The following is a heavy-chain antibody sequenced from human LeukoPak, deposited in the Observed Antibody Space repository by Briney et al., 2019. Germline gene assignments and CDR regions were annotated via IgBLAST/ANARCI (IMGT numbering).Heavy chain of an antibody. CDR3: AKGGVNFWSGYCFDS. Sequence: PGGSLRLSCEASGFTFSTYGMHWVRQAPGKGLEWVALIWNDGSKNVLAGSVKGRFTISRDNSKNTLSLQMNSLRGEDTAVYYCAKGGVNFWSGYCFDSWGQGTLVTVSS. J-gene: IGHJ4*02. CDR1: GFTFSTYG. CDR2: IWNDGSKN. V-gene: IGHV3-33*06. D-gene: IGHD3-3*01.